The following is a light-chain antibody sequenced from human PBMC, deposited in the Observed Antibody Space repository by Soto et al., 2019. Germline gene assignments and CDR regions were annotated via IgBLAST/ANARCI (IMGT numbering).Light chain of an antibody. Sequence: QSVLTQPPSVSGAPGQRVTIPRTGSSSNFGAGFDVHWYQQLPGTAPKLLVYGNSNRPSGVPDRFSGSKSGTSASLAITGLQAEDEADYYCQSYDSSLSGYVFGTGTKDTVL. CDR1: SSNFGAGFD. CDR3: QSYDSSLSGYV. CDR2: GNS. J-gene: IGLJ1*01. V-gene: IGLV1-40*01.